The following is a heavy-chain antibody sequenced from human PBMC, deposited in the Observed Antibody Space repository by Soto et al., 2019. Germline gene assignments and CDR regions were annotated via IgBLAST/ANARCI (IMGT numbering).Heavy chain of an antibody. J-gene: IGHJ4*02. CDR2: ISSSSSYI. CDR3: ARLGREDIGESSSSSFDY. D-gene: IGHD6-6*01. Sequence: GESLKISCASSGFTFSSYSMNWVRQAPGKGLEWVSSISSSSSYIYYADSVKGRFTISRDNAKNSLYLQMNSLRAEDTAVYYCARLGREDIGESSSSSFDYWGQGTLVTVSS. CDR1: GFTFSSYS. V-gene: IGHV3-21*01.